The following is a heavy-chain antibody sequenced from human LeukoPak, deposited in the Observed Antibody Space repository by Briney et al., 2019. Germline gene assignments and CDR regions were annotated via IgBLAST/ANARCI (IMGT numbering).Heavy chain of an antibody. D-gene: IGHD2/OR15-2a*01. J-gene: IGHJ4*02. CDR2: IRYEERTK. CDR1: GFTFSSYG. Sequence: GGSLRLSCTASGFTFSSYGMHWVRQAPGNGLEWVATIRYEERTKYYIDSVKGRFTISRDNSKNTFYLQMNSLRVDDTAIYYCAKEGIYLKSSLEDWGQGTPVTVSS. CDR3: AKEGIYLKSSLED. V-gene: IGHV3-30*02.